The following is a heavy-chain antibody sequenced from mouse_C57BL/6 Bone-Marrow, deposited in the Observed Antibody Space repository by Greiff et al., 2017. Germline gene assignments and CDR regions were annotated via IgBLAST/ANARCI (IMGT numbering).Heavy chain of an antibody. CDR2: ISSGGSYT. J-gene: IGHJ4*01. CDR3: ARHYGSSPYYYAMDY. Sequence: EVKLVESGGDLVKPGGSLKLSCAASGFTFSSYGMSWVRQTPDKRLEWVATISSGGSYTYYPDSVKGRFTISRDNAKNTLYLQMSSLKSEDTAMYYCARHYGSSPYYYAMDYWGQGTSVTVSS. CDR1: GFTFSSYG. V-gene: IGHV5-6*01. D-gene: IGHD1-1*01.